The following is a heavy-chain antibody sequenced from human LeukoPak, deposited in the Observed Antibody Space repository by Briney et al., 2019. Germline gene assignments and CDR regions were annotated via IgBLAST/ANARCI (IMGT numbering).Heavy chain of an antibody. V-gene: IGHV3-74*01. CDR2: IKGDGIST. Sequence: GGSLRLSCAASGFDFSSNWMHWVRHAPGQGLVWVSRIKGDGISTNYADSVKGRFTISRDIAKNTLYLQMNGLRAEDTGVYYCAKDHYWSIDYWGRGTLVTVSS. CDR3: AKDHYWSIDY. D-gene: IGHD3-3*01. J-gene: IGHJ4*02. CDR1: GFDFSSNW.